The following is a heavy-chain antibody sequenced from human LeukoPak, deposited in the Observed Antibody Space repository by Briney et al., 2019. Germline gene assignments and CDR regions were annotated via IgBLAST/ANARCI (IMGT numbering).Heavy chain of an antibody. J-gene: IGHJ4*02. CDR1: GLTFSSYS. D-gene: IGHD6-19*01. Sequence: GGSLRLSCAASGLTFSSYSMNWVRQAPGKGLEWVSYISSSSSTIYYADSVKGRFTISRDNAKNSLYLQMNSLRAEDTAVYYCARDSLLAVAGPYYFDYWGQGTLVTVSS. CDR2: ISSSSSTI. V-gene: IGHV3-48*04. CDR3: ARDSLLAVAGPYYFDY.